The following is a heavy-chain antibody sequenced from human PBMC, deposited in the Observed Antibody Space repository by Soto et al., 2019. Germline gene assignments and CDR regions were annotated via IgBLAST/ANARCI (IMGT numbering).Heavy chain of an antibody. CDR2: ISGRGDTI. J-gene: IGHJ6*02. D-gene: IGHD3-10*02. CDR1: GFIFSSYA. V-gene: IGHV3-23*01. CDR3: ARDTPPMFGVIIIDYYYGMDV. Sequence: EVQLLESGGGLVQPGGSLRLSCAASGFIFSSYAMNWDRQAPGKGLDWVSGISGRGDTIHYADSVKGRFTISRDNAQNTLYLQMNSLRAEDTAVYYCARDTPPMFGVIIIDYYYGMDVWGQGTTVTVSS.